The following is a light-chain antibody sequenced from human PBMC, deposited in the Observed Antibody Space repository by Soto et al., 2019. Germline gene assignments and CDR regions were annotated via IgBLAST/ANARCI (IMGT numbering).Light chain of an antibody. V-gene: IGKV3-11*01. J-gene: IGKJ5*01. CDR3: QQRSNWTPT. CDR1: QSVSSY. CDR2: DAS. Sequence: DIVLTQSPTTLPLSPWSRATLSCMASQSVSSYLAWYQQKPGQAPRILIYDASNRATGIPARFSGSGSGTDFTLTISSLETEDFAVYYCQQRSNWTPTFGQGTRLEIK.